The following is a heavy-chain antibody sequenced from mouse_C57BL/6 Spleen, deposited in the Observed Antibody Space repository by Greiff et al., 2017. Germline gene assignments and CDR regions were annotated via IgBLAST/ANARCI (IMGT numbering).Heavy chain of an antibody. J-gene: IGHJ4*01. CDR1: GFTFSSYG. Sequence: QRVESGGDLVKPGGSLKLSCAASGFTFSSYGMSWVRQTPDKRLEWVATISSGGSYTYYPDSVKGRFTISRDNAKNTLYLQMSSLKSEDTAMYYCARQSYNAMDYWGQGTSVTVSS. CDR2: ISSGGSYT. V-gene: IGHV5-6*01. CDR3: ARQSYNAMDY.